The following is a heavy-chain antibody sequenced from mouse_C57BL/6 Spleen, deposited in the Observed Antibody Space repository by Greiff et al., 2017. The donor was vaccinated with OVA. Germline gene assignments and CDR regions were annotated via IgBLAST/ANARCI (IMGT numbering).Heavy chain of an antibody. CDR1: GFTFSSYG. J-gene: IGHJ3*01. V-gene: IGHV5-6*01. D-gene: IGHD2-4*01. Sequence: EVQLQESGGDLVKPGGSLKLSCAASGFTFSSYGMSWVRQTPDKRLEWVATISSGGSYTYYPDSVKGRFTISRDNAKNTLYLQMSSLKSEDTAMYYCARRDDYGPWFAYWGQGTLVTVSA. CDR2: ISSGGSYT. CDR3: ARRDDYGPWFAY.